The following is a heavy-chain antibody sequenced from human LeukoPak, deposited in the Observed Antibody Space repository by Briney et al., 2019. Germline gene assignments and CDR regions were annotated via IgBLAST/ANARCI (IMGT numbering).Heavy chain of an antibody. Sequence: PGRSLRLSCAASGFTLSSYAMHWVRQAPGKGLEWVAVISYDGSNKYYADSVKGRFTISRDNSKNTLYLQMNSLRAEDTAVYYCARARDSGSYFDYWGQGTLVTVSS. D-gene: IGHD1-26*01. CDR2: ISYDGSNK. CDR3: ARARDSGSYFDY. J-gene: IGHJ4*02. CDR1: GFTLSSYA. V-gene: IGHV3-30-3*01.